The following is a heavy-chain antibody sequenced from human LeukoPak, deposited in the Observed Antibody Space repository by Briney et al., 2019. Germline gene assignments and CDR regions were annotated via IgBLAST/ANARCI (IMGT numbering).Heavy chain of an antibody. Sequence: SETLSLTCAVYGGSFSGYYWSWIRQPPGKGLEWIGEINHSGSTNYNPSLKSRVTISVDTSKNQFSLKLSSVTAADTAVYYCARGQSWLQCFDYWGQGTLVTVSS. CDR2: INHSGST. V-gene: IGHV4-34*01. CDR3: ARGQSWLQCFDY. J-gene: IGHJ4*02. D-gene: IGHD5-24*01. CDR1: GGSFSGYY.